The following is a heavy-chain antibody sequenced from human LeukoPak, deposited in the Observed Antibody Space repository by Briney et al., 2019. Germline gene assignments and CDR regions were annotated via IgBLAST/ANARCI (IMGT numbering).Heavy chain of an antibody. CDR3: ARVNYDSSGYYGRVGWYFDL. Sequence: SETLSLTCTVSGGSISSYYWSWIRQPPGKGLEWIGYIYYSGSTNYNPSLQSRVTISVDTSKNQFSLKLSSVTAADTAVYYCARVNYDSSGYYGRVGWYFDLWGRGTPVTVSS. CDR1: GGSISSYY. V-gene: IGHV4-59*01. CDR2: IYYSGST. J-gene: IGHJ2*01. D-gene: IGHD3-22*01.